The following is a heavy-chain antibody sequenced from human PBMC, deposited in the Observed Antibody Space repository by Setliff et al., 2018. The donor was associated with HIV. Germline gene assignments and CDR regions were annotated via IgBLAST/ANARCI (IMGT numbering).Heavy chain of an antibody. V-gene: IGHV4-61*02. CDR1: GGSIGSGSHY. CDR3: ARHRAVAGANYFDF. CDR2: ISSSGST. J-gene: IGHJ4*02. D-gene: IGHD6-19*01. Sequence: PSETLSLTCSVSGGSIGSGSHYWSWIRLPAGRGPEWIGSISSSGSTTYHPSLRSRVTVSAATSKNQFSLKLTSVTAADTAIYYCARHRAVAGANYFDFWGQGTLVTVSS.